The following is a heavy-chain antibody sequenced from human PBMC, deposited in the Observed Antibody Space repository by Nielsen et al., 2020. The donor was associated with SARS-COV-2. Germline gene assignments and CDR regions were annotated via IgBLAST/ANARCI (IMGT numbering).Heavy chain of an antibody. Sequence: WIRQPPGKGLEWIGNIFYSGSVSYNPSLKSRVTMSVDTSKSQFSLRLTSVTAADTAVYYCARDLGGSSGWGDYYYYGMDVWGQGTTVTVSS. CDR2: IFYSGSV. CDR3: ARDLGGSSGWGDYYYYGMDV. D-gene: IGHD6-19*01. J-gene: IGHJ6*02. V-gene: IGHV4-31*02.